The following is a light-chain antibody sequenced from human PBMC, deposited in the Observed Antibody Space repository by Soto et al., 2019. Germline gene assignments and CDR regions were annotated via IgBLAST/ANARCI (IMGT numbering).Light chain of an antibody. CDR3: SSYTSSSTRV. CDR1: SSDVGGYNY. CDR2: EVS. V-gene: IGLV2-14*01. Sequence: SGLTQPASVSGSPGQSITISCTGTSSDVGGYNYVSWHQQHPGKAPKLMIYEVSNRPSGVSDRFSGSKSGDTASLTISGLQAEDEADYYCSSYTSSSTRVFGTGTQGTVL. J-gene: IGLJ1*01.